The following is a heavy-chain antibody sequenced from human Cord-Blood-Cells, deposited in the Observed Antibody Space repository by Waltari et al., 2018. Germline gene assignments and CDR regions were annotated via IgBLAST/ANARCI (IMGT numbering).Heavy chain of an antibody. D-gene: IGHD6-6*01. J-gene: IGHJ3*02. Sequence: QVQLVQSGAEVKKPGSSVKVTCKASGGTFSSYAISWVRQAPGQGLEWMGRIIPILGIANYAQKFRGRVTITADKSTSTAYMELSSLRSEDTAVYYCARSTRGIAARDAFDIWGQGTMVTVSS. CDR1: GGTFSSYA. CDR2: IIPILGIA. CDR3: ARSTRGIAARDAFDI. V-gene: IGHV1-69*09.